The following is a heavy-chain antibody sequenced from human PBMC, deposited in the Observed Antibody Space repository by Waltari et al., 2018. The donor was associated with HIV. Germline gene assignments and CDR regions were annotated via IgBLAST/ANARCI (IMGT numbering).Heavy chain of an antibody. CDR3: ARLLLRVRDPYDILTGYWFDP. CDR2: ISAYNGNT. J-gene: IGHJ5*02. CDR1: GYTFTSYG. D-gene: IGHD3-9*01. V-gene: IGHV1-18*01. Sequence: QVQLVQSGAEVKKPGASVKVSCKASGYTFTSYGISWVRQAPGQGLEWMGWISAYNGNTTYSQKPQGRVTMTTDTSTSTAYMELRSLRSDDTSVYYCARLLLRVRDPYDILTGYWFDPWGQGTLVTVSS.